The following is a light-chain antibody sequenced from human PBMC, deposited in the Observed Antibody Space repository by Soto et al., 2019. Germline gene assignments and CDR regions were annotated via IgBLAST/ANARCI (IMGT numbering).Light chain of an antibody. CDR3: CSDAGRPYD. V-gene: IGLV2-11*01. CDR2: DVS. J-gene: IGLJ1*01. Sequence: QSALTQPRSVSGSPGQSVTISCTGTSSDVGGYNYVSWYQQHPGKAPKLMIYDVSERPSGVPDRFSGSKSGNTASLTISGLQAEYDSDYYCCSDAGRPYDFGTGTKVTVL. CDR1: SSDVGGYNY.